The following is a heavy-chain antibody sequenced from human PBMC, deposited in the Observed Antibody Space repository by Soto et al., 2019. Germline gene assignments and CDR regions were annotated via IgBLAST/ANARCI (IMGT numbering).Heavy chain of an antibody. CDR1: GYTFTSYG. D-gene: IGHD2-2*01. V-gene: IGHV1-18*01. J-gene: IGHJ5*02. Sequence: GASVKVSCKASGYTFTSYGISWVRQAPGQGLEWMGWISAYNGNTNYAQKLQGRVTMTTDTSTSTGYMELRSLRSDDTAVYSCARDQFVVVPAATGWFDPWGQGTLVTVSS. CDR3: ARDQFVVVPAATGWFDP. CDR2: ISAYNGNT.